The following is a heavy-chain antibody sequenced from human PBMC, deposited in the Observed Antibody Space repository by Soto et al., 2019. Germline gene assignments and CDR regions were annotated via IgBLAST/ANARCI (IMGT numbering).Heavy chain of an antibody. D-gene: IGHD3-22*01. Sequence: ASVKVSCKXSGYSFATYGFSWGGQGPGQGLECVGWISAHNGDTHYSQKFQGRVTLTTDTSTNTGYMELRSLTSDDTAVYFCATEPIYYNDGSGYYPLGHWGQGTLVTVSS. V-gene: IGHV1-18*04. CDR2: ISAHNGDT. CDR3: ATEPIYYNDGSGYYPLGH. J-gene: IGHJ4*02. CDR1: GYSFATYG.